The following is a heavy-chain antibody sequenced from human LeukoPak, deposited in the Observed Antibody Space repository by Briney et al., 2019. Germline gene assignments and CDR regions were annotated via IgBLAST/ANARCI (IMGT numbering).Heavy chain of an antibody. D-gene: IGHD3-22*01. CDR3: ARDRITYYYDSSGYTDAFDI. V-gene: IGHV3-30-3*01. J-gene: IGHJ3*02. Sequence: GGSLRLSCAASGFTFSSCAMHWVRQAPGKGLEWVAVISYDGSNKYYADSVKGRFTISRDNSKNTLYLQMYSLRAEDTAVYYCARDRITYYYDSSGYTDAFDIWGQGTMVTVSS. CDR2: ISYDGSNK. CDR1: GFTFSSCA.